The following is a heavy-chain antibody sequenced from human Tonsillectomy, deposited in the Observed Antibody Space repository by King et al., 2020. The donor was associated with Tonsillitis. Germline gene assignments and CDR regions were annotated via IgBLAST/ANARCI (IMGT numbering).Heavy chain of an antibody. J-gene: IGHJ4*02. V-gene: IGHV3-9*01. CDR2: ISWNSGII. D-gene: IGHD3-3*01. CDR3: AKDIIRYDFWSGSDY. CDR1: GFTFDDYA. Sequence: VQLVESGGGLVQPGRSLRLSCAASGFTFDDYAMHWVRQAPGKGLEWVSGISWNSGIIGYADSVKGRFTISRDNDKNSLYLQMNSLRAEDTALYYCAKDIIRYDFWSGSDYWGQGTLVTVSS.